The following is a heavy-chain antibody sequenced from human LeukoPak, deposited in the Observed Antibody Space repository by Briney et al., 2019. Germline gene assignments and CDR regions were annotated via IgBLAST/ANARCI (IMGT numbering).Heavy chain of an antibody. CDR3: ARGLWDSSGYYGL. D-gene: IGHD3-22*01. CDR1: GYTFTSYD. J-gene: IGHJ4*02. CDR2: MNPNSGST. V-gene: IGHV1-8*03. Sequence: ASVKVSCKASGYTFTSYDINWVRQATGQGLVWMGWMNPNSGSTGYAQKFQGRVTITRNTSISTAYMELSSLRSEDTAVYYCARGLWDSSGYYGLWGQGTLVTVSS.